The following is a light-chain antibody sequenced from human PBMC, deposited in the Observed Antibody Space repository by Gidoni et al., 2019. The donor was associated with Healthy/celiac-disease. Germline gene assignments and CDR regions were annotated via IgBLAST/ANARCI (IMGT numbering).Light chain of an antibody. CDR3: QQYGSSTWT. Sequence: ESVLTQSPATLSLSPGERATLACRASQSVSSSYLAWYQQKPGQAPRLLISGSSSRAPGIPYRFSGSGSGTDFTLTISRLEPEDFSVYYCQQYGSSTWTFXHXTKVEIK. CDR1: QSVSSSY. V-gene: IGKV3-20*01. CDR2: GSS. J-gene: IGKJ1*01.